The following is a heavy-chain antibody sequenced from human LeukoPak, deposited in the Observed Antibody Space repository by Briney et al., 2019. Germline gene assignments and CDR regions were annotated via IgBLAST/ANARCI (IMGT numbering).Heavy chain of an antibody. V-gene: IGHV4-39*07. CDR3: ARVFYYSNFPFDP. Sequence: PSETLSLTCTVSGCSISSSSYYWVWIRQPPGKGLEWIGSIYYSGSTYYNPSLKSRVTISVDTSKDQFSLKLSSVTAAATAVYYCARVFYYSNFPFDPWGQGSLVTVSS. J-gene: IGHJ5*02. CDR1: GCSISSSSYY. D-gene: IGHD4-11*01. CDR2: IYYSGST.